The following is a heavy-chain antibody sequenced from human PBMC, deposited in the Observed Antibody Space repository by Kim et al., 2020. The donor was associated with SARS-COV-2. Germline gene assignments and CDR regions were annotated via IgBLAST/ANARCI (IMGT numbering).Heavy chain of an antibody. Sequence: GGSLRLSCAASGFTFSSYAMSWVRQAPGKGLEWVSAISGSGGSTYYADSVKGRFTISRDNSKNTLYLQMNSLRAEDTAVYYCAKAWVSSGYYYVGLVEYWGQGTLVTVSS. CDR3: AKAWVSSGYYYVGLVEY. J-gene: IGHJ4*02. V-gene: IGHV3-23*01. CDR2: ISGSGGST. D-gene: IGHD3-22*01. CDR1: GFTFSSYA.